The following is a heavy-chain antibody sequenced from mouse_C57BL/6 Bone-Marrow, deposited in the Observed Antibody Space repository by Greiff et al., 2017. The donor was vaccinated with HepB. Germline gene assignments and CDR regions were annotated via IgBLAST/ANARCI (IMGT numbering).Heavy chain of an antibody. CDR3: ARGGTTVVVDFDY. D-gene: IGHD1-1*01. Sequence: QVQLQQPGAELVKPGASVKLSCKASGYTFTSYWMHWVKQRPGQGLEWIGMIHPNSGSTNYNEKFKSKATLTVDKSSSTAYMQLSSLTSEDSAVYYCARGGTTVVVDFDYWGQGTTLTVSS. CDR1: GYTFTSYW. J-gene: IGHJ2*01. V-gene: IGHV1-64*01. CDR2: IHPNSGST.